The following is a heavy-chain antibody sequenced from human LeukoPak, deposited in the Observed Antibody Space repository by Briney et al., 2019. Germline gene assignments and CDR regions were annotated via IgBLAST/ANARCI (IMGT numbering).Heavy chain of an antibody. CDR3: ARDPYDPYYYGMDV. D-gene: IGHD5-12*01. J-gene: IGHJ6*02. CDR1: GFTFSSYE. Sequence: GSLRLSCAASGFTFSSYEMNWVRQAPGKGLEWVSYISSSGSTIYYADSVKGRFTISRDNAKNSLYLQKNSLRAEDTAVYYCARDPYDPYYYGMDVWGQGTTVTVSS. V-gene: IGHV3-48*03. CDR2: ISSSGSTI.